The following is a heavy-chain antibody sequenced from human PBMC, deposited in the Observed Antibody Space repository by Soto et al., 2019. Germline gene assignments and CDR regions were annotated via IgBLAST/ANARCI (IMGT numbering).Heavy chain of an antibody. CDR3: ATRGYSGYDLGY. CDR1: GYSFTSYA. J-gene: IGHJ4*02. CDR2: INTGNGNT. V-gene: IGHV1-3*04. Sequence: ASVKVSCKASGYSFTSYAMHWVRQAPGQRLEWMGWINTGNGNTKYSQKFQGRVTITRDTSASTAYMELSSLRSEDTAVYYCATRGYSGYDLGYWGQGTLVTVSS. D-gene: IGHD5-12*01.